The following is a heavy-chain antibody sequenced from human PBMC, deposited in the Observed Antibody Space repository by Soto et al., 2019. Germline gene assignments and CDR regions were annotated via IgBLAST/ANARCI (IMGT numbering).Heavy chain of an antibody. CDR1: GCTFSSYG. CDR3: AREKQHSSSGMDV. V-gene: IGHV3-33*01. Sequence: GGSLRLSWAAAGCTFSSYGIHWVRQAPGKGLEWVAVIWYDGFNRYYADSVKGRFTISSDNSRNTLYLQMNSLRADDTAVYYCAREKQHSSSGMDVWGQGTTVTVSS. CDR2: IWYDGFNR. J-gene: IGHJ6*02. D-gene: IGHD1-1*01.